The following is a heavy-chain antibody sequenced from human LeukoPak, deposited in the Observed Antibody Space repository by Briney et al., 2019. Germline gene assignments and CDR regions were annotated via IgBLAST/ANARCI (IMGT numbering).Heavy chain of an antibody. Sequence: SETLSLTCTVSGGSLSSYYWGWIRQPPGKGLEWIGSIYHSGSTYYNPSLKSRVTISVDTSKNQFSLKLSSVTAADTAVYYCARGGESSGWYGNWFDPWGQGTLVTVSS. V-gene: IGHV4-38-2*02. J-gene: IGHJ5*02. CDR1: GGSLSSYY. CDR2: IYHSGST. CDR3: ARGGESSGWYGNWFDP. D-gene: IGHD6-19*01.